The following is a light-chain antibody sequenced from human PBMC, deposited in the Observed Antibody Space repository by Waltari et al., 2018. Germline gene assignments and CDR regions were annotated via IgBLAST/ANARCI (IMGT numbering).Light chain of an antibody. Sequence: DNQMTQSPSSLSASVGDRVTITCRASQSVSPSLNWYQQKSGTAPKLLIFATSTLQRGVPSRFSGGGSRTDFTLTISNLQPEDSATYYSQQSHTFPYTFGQGTKLEIK. CDR2: ATS. CDR1: QSVSPS. J-gene: IGKJ2*01. V-gene: IGKV1-39*01. CDR3: QQSHTFPYT.